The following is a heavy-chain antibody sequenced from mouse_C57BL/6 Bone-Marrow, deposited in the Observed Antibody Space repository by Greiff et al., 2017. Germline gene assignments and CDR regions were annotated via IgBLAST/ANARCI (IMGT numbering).Heavy chain of an antibody. J-gene: IGHJ3*01. Sequence: QVQLQQSGAELAKPGASVKLSCKASGYTFTSYWMHWVKQRPGQGLEWIGYINPSSGYTKYNQKFKDKDTLTADKSSSTAYMQLSSLTYEDSAVYYGASHGVPFAYWGQGTLVTVSA. CDR3: ASHGVPFAY. V-gene: IGHV1-7*01. D-gene: IGHD5-1*01. CDR1: GYTFTSYW. CDR2: INPSSGYT.